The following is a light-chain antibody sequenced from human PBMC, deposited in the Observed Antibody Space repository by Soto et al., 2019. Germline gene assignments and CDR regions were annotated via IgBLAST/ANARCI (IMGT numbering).Light chain of an antibody. CDR1: QSIRSW. J-gene: IGKJ4*01. Sequence: DIQMTQSPSILSGSVGDRVTITCRASQSIRSWLAWYQQKPGKAPKLLIYDAYSLESGVPSRFSGRRSGTEFTLTIAGLQPEDFATYYCQQYESYSPLTFGGGTKVDIK. CDR2: DAY. V-gene: IGKV1-5*01. CDR3: QQYESYSPLT.